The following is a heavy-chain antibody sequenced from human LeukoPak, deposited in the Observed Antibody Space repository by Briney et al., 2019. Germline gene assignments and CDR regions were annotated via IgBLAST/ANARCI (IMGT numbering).Heavy chain of an antibody. D-gene: IGHD3-22*01. J-gene: IGHJ4*02. Sequence: GGSLRLSCAASGFTFSTYWMSWVRQAPEKGLEWVANIKEDGSEKYYGDSVKGRFTISRDNAKNSLYLQMNSLRAEDTAVYYCARDSSGYQWGQGTLVTVSS. V-gene: IGHV3-7*01. CDR1: GFTFSTYW. CDR2: IKEDGSEK. CDR3: ARDSSGYQ.